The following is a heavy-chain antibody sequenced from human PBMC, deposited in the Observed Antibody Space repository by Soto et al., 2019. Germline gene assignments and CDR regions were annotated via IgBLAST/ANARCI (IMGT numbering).Heavy chain of an antibody. J-gene: IGHJ2*01. CDR1: GGTFSSYA. D-gene: IGHD5-12*01. V-gene: IGHV1-69*12. Sequence: QVQLVQSGAEVKKPGSSVKVSCKASGGTFSSYAISWVRQAPGQGLEWMGGIIPIFGTANYAQKFQGRVTITADESTSTADMELSSLRSEDTAVYYCARGREMATFPYWYFDLWGRGTLVTVSS. CDR3: ARGREMATFPYWYFDL. CDR2: IIPIFGTA.